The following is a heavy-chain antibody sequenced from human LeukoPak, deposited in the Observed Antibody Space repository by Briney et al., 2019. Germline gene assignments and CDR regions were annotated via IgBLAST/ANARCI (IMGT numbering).Heavy chain of an antibody. CDR2: IKQDGSEK. V-gene: IGHV3-7*01. CDR1: GFTFGSYW. Sequence: PGGSLRLSCAASGFTFGSYWMSWVRRAPGKGLEWVANIKQDGSEKYYVDSVKGRFTISRDNAKNSLYLQMNSLRAEDTAVYYCARGPDSSGYYFDYWGQGTLVTVSS. CDR3: ARGPDSSGYYFDY. D-gene: IGHD6-19*01. J-gene: IGHJ4*02.